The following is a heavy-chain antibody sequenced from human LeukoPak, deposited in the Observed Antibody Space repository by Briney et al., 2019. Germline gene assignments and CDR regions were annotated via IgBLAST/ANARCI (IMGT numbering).Heavy chain of an antibody. J-gene: IGHJ5*02. CDR2: IRYDGSNK. D-gene: IGHD3-22*01. CDR1: GFTFSSYG. CDR3: ARESSGYYRGGFDP. V-gene: IGHV3-30*02. Sequence: GGSLRLSCAASGFTFSSYGMHWVRQAPGKGLEWVAFIRYDGSNKYYADSVKGRFTISRDNSKITLYLQMNSLRAEDTAVYYSARESSGYYRGGFDPWGQGTLVTVSS.